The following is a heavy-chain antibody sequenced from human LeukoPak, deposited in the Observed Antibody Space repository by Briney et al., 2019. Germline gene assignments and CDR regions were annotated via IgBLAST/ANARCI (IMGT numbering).Heavy chain of an antibody. CDR2: INHSGNT. J-gene: IGHJ3*02. Sequence: GSLRLSCAASGFTFSDYYMSWIRQTPGKGLEWVGYINHSGNTNHNPSLKSRVTVSVDTSKSQFSLKLSSVTAADTAVYYCACLSSNGRRAFDIWGQGTMVTVSS. D-gene: IGHD2-8*01. CDR3: ACLSSNGRRAFDI. CDR1: GFTFSDYY. V-gene: IGHV4-59*08.